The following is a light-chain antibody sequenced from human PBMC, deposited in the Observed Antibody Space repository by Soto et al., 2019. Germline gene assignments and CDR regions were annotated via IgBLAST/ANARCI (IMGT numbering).Light chain of an antibody. CDR1: QSVSSSY. CDR3: QQYGSSFWT. Sequence: EIVLTQSPGTLSLSPGERATLSCRASQSVSSSYIAWYQQKPGQAPRLLIYGASSRATGIPDRFSGSGSGTDFTLTISRLEPDDWAVYYCQQYGSSFWTFGQGTKVEIK. V-gene: IGKV3-20*01. CDR2: GAS. J-gene: IGKJ1*01.